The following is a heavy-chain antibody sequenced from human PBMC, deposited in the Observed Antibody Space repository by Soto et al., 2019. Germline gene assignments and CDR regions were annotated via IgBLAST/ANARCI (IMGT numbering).Heavy chain of an antibody. D-gene: IGHD3-10*01. CDR2: IFYTGAT. CDR3: AREGRHSGGMRDNWFDP. V-gene: IGHV4-31*03. Sequence: KTSETLSLTCTVSGDSISSRSHYWNWIRQLPGKGLEFIGYIFYTGATYYNPSLRGRVSMSIDTSKNQFSLNLRSVTAADTAVYYCAREGRHSGGMRDNWFDPWGQGTLVTVSS. CDR1: GDSISSRSHY. J-gene: IGHJ5*02.